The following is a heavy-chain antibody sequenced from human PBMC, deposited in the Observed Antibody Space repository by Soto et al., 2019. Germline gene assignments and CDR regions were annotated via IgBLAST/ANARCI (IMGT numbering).Heavy chain of an antibody. Sequence: SETLSLTCTVSGGSITRGGYYWSWIRQPPGKGLEWIGYIYYSGSTNYNPSLKSRVTISVDTSKNQFSLKLSSVTAADTAVYYCALFSDAAAGTGFDPWGQGTLVTVSS. CDR3: ALFSDAAAGTGFDP. J-gene: IGHJ5*02. CDR2: IYYSGST. D-gene: IGHD6-13*01. V-gene: IGHV4-61*08. CDR1: GGSITRGGYY.